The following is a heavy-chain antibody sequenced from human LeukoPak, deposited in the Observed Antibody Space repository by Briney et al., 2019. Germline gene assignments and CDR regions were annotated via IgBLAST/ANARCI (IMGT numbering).Heavy chain of an antibody. CDR1: GFTFSSYW. Sequence: GGSLRLSCAASGFTFSSYWMHWVRQAPGKGLMWVSRIKSEGSETSYADSVKGRFTISRDNARNTLYLQMNSLRPEDTAIYYCASDRVFYGLDVWGQGTTVTVSS. J-gene: IGHJ6*02. CDR3: ASDRVFYGLDV. V-gene: IGHV3-74*01. CDR2: IKSEGSET.